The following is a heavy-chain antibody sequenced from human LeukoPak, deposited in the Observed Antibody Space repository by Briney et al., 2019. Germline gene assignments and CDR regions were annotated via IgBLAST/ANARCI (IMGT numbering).Heavy chain of an antibody. CDR1: EFTFSSYS. Sequence: GGSLRLSCAASEFTFSSYSMNWVRQAPGKGLEWVAVISYDESNIYYAASVKGRFSISRDNSKNTLFLQMNSLRAEDTAVYFCARGGSYDYWTGYRTDYWGQGTLVTVSS. D-gene: IGHD3-3*01. V-gene: IGHV3-30*03. J-gene: IGHJ4*02. CDR3: ARGGSYDYWTGYRTDY. CDR2: ISYDESNI.